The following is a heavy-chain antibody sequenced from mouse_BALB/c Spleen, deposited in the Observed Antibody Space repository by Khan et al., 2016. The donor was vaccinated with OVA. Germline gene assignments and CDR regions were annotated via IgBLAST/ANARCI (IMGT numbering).Heavy chain of an antibody. D-gene: IGHD1-1*01. J-gene: IGHJ2*01. V-gene: IGHV1-20*02. CDR1: GYSFTGYF. Sequence: VQLQQSGPELVRPGASVKISCKASGYSFTGYFMNWVMQSHGKSLEWIGRINPHIGETFYNQRFKDKATLTVDESSNTAPMELRSLASEDSAVYYCTRSYRSDFDYWGQGTTLTVSS. CDR2: INPHIGET. CDR3: TRSYRSDFDY.